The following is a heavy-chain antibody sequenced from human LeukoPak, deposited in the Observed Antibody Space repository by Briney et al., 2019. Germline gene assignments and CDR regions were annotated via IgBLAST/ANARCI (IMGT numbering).Heavy chain of an antibody. D-gene: IGHD6-19*01. Sequence: SETLSLTCTVSGGSISSSSYYWGWIRQPPGKGLEWIGSIYYSGSTYYNPSLKSRVTISVDTSKNQFSLKLSSVTAADTAVYYCARDRQWLVDYWGQGTLVTVSS. V-gene: IGHV4-39*02. CDR3: ARDRQWLVDY. CDR2: IYYSGST. J-gene: IGHJ4*02. CDR1: GGSISSSSYY.